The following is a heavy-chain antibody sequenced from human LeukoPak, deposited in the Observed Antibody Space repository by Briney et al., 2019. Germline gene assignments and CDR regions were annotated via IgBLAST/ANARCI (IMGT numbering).Heavy chain of an antibody. D-gene: IGHD3-10*01. CDR3: AKGGGELGSGSLDY. J-gene: IGHJ4*02. V-gene: IGHV3-30*02. Sequence: GGSLRLSCAASKFIFSDYGMHWVRQAPGKGLEWVAFKWYDGSDEYYADSVKGRLTISRDNSQNTLYLQMNSLTTEDTAVYYCAKGGGELGSGSLDYWGQGTLVTVSS. CDR1: KFIFSDYG. CDR2: KWYDGSDE.